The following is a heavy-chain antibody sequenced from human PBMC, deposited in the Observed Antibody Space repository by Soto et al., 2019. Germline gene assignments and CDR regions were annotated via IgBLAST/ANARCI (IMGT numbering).Heavy chain of an antibody. V-gene: IGHV3-21*01. J-gene: IGHJ4*02. D-gene: IGHD1-26*01. CDR1: GFTFSSYS. CDR3: ARDGGSYYFDY. CDR2: ISTI. Sequence: EVQLVESGGGLVKPGGSLRLSCAASGFTFSSYSMNWVRQAPGKGLEWVSSISTIYYAYSVKGRFTISRDNAKNSLYLQMNSLRAEDTAVYYCARDGGSYYFDYWGQGTLVNVSS.